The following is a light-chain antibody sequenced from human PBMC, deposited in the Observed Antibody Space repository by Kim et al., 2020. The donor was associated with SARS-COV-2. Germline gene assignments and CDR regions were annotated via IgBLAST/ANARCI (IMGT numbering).Light chain of an antibody. V-gene: IGLV2-8*01. CDR1: SSDIGAYEN. CDR2: QVS. Sequence: PGQSVTISCTEDSSDIGAYENVSWYQQHPGKAPEHMISQVSKRSSGVPDRFSGSKSGNTASLTVSGLQAEDEADYYCCSYARTSYVFGTGTKVTVL. J-gene: IGLJ1*01. CDR3: CSYARTSYV.